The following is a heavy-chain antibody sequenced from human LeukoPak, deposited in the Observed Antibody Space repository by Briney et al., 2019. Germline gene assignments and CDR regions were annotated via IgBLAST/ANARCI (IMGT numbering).Heavy chain of an antibody. J-gene: IGHJ3*02. CDR2: IIWVGGTT. Sequence: QPGGSLRLSCAASGFTFDDYAMHWVRQAPGKGLECVSFIIWVGGTTYYADSVKGRFTISRDNSKNSLHLQMNSLRPEDTALYYCAKDLSVHDALDIWGQGTMVTVSS. CDR3: AKDLSVHDALDI. CDR1: GFTFDDYA. V-gene: IGHV3-43D*03. D-gene: IGHD3-16*02.